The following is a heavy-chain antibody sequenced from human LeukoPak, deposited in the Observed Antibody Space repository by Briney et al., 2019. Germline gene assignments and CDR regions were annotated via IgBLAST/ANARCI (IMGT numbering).Heavy chain of an antibody. J-gene: IGHJ4*02. V-gene: IGHV3-23*01. CDR3: ATPSGGPGIAVAGKTDY. D-gene: IGHD6-19*01. CDR2: ISGSGDST. Sequence: GGSLRLSCAASGFTFTNYAMSWVRQAPGKGLEWVSAISGSGDSTYYADSVKGRFTISRDNSKNTLYLQMNSLRAEDTAVYYCATPSGGPGIAVAGKTDYWGQGTLVTVSS. CDR1: GFTFTNYA.